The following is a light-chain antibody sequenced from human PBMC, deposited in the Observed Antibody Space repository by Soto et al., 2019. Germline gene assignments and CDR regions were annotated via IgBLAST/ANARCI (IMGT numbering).Light chain of an antibody. J-gene: IGLJ2*01. CDR3: QSYDSSPSGSRV. CDR1: RTNIGAGYN. Sequence: QSVLTQPPSVSGAPGQRVTISCTGSRTNIGAGYNVQWYQQVPGTAPKLLIYANNNRPSGVPDRFSGSKSDTSASLAITGLQAEDEADYYCQSYDSSPSGSRVFGGGTKLTVL. CDR2: ANN. V-gene: IGLV1-40*01.